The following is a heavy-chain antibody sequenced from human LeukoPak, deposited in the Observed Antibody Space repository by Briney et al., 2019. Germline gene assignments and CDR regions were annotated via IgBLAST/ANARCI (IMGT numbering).Heavy chain of an antibody. Sequence: SETLSLTCTVSGYSISSGYYWGWIRQPPGKGLEWIRSIYHSGSTYYNPSLKSRVTISVDTSKNQFSLKLSSVTAADTAVYYCARDGYGYYYYYYYMDVWGKGTTVTVSS. CDR3: ARDGYGYYYYYYYMDV. D-gene: IGHD5-18*01. V-gene: IGHV4-38-2*02. CDR1: GYSISSGYY. J-gene: IGHJ6*03. CDR2: IYHSGST.